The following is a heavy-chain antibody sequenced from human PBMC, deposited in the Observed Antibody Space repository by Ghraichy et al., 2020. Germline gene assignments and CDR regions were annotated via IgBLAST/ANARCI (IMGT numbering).Heavy chain of an antibody. CDR3: ARGNYDYIWGSYRFGPFRAFDI. CDR2: INHSGST. CDR1: GGSFSGYY. J-gene: IGHJ3*02. V-gene: IGHV4-34*01. Sequence: SETLSLTCAVYGGSFSGYYWSWIRQPPGKGLEWIGEINHSGSTNYNPSLKSRVTISVDTSKNQFSLKLSSVTAADTAVYYCARGNYDYIWGSYRFGPFRAFDIWGQGTMVTVSS. D-gene: IGHD3-16*02.